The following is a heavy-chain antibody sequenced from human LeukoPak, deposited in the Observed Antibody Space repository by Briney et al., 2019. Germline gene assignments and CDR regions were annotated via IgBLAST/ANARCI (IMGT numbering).Heavy chain of an antibody. V-gene: IGHV3-21*01. D-gene: IGHD1-26*01. J-gene: IGHJ4*02. CDR3: ATELVGSHSSFFEH. Sequence: GGSLRLSCAASRFTFSAYAMDWVRQAPGKGLEWVASISTSTSYIYYADSVKGRFTITRDNAKKTLYLQMNSLRSEDTAVYYCATELVGSHSSFFEHWGQGTLVIVSS. CDR1: RFTFSAYA. CDR2: ISTSTSYI.